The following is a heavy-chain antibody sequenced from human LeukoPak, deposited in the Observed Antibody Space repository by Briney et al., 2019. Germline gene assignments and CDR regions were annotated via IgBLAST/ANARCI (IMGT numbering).Heavy chain of an antibody. CDR2: ISSSSSYI. V-gene: IGHV3-21*01. Sequence: GGSLRLSCAASGFTFSSYSMNWVRQAPGKGLEWVSSISSSSSYIYYADSVKGRFTISRDNAKNSLYLQMNSLRAEDTAVYYCARRAGDCYAFDYWGQGTLVTVSS. CDR3: ARRAGDCYAFDY. D-gene: IGHD2-21*02. CDR1: GFTFSSYS. J-gene: IGHJ4*02.